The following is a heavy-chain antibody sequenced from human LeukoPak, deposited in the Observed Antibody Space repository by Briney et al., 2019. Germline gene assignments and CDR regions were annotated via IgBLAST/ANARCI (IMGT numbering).Heavy chain of an antibody. V-gene: IGHV1-2*02. CDR2: INPDSGVT. J-gene: IGHJ4*02. CDR3: ARDFGSSSAWYEFDY. CDR1: GYTFTGSY. D-gene: IGHD6-19*01. Sequence: ASVKVSCKASGYTFTGSYIHWVRQAPGQGLEWMGWINPDSGVTRYAQNFQGRVTMTRDTSISTASMEMRSLKSDDTAVYYCARDFGSSSAWYEFDYWGQGTLVTVSS.